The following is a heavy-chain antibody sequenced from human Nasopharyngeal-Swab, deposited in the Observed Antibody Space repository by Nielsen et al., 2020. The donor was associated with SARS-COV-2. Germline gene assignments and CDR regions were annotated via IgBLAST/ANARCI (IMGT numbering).Heavy chain of an antibody. CDR3: ARDVVVVAAFYYYYYGMDV. V-gene: IGHV3-33*01. Sequence: GSLRLSCAASGFTFSGYGMHWVRQAPGKGLEWVAVIWYDGSNKYYADSVKGRFTISRDNSKNTLYLQMNSLRAEDTAVYYCARDVVVVAAFYYYYYGMDVWGQGTTVTVSS. CDR2: IWYDGSNK. CDR1: GFTFSGYG. J-gene: IGHJ6*02. D-gene: IGHD2-15*01.